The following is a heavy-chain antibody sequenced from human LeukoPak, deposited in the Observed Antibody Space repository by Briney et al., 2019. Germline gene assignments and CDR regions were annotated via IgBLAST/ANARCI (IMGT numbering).Heavy chain of an antibody. CDR1: GFTFSSYW. V-gene: IGHV3-7*03. J-gene: IGHJ6*02. CDR2: INHNGNVN. D-gene: IGHD3-16*01. CDR3: ARGGGLDV. Sequence: PGGSPRLSCAASGFTFSSYWMNWARQAPGKGLEWVASINHNGNVNYYVDSAKGRFTIFRDNAKNSLYLQMSNLRAEDTAVYFCARGGGLDVWGQGATVTVSS.